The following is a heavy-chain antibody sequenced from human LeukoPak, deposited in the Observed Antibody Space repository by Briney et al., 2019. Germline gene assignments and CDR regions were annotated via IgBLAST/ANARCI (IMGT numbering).Heavy chain of an antibody. V-gene: IGHV3-23*01. CDR2: ISGSGGGT. J-gene: IGHJ4*02. D-gene: IGHD6-13*01. CDR1: GFTFSNYW. CDR3: AKDLGSQAAAGLDY. Sequence: LPGGSLRLSCAASGFTFSNYWMSWVRQAPGKGLEWVSAISGSGGGTYYADSVKGRFTISRDNSKNTLYLQMNSLRAEDTAVYYCAKDLGSQAAAGLDYWGQGTLVTVSS.